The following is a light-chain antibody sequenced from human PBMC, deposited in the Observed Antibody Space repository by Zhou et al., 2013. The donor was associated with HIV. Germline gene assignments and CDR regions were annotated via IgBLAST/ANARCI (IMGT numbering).Light chain of an antibody. CDR2: GAS. Sequence: EIVLTQSPGTLSLSPGERATLSCRASQSVSSSYLAWYQQKPGQAPRLLIYGASTRATGIPARFSGSGSGTEFTLTISSLQSEDFAVYYCQQYDNWPYPFGQGTKLEIK. J-gene: IGKJ2*01. CDR1: QSVSSSY. CDR3: QQYDNWPYP. V-gene: IGKV3-15*01.